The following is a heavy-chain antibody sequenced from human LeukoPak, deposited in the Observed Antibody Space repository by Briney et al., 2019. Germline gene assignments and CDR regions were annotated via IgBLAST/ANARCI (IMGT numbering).Heavy chain of an antibody. CDR1: GFTFSSYW. V-gene: IGHV3-7*01. J-gene: IGHJ2*01. Sequence: SGGSLRLSCAASGFTFSSYWMSGVRQAPGKGREGVANIKQDGSEKYYVDSVKGRFTISRDEAKNSLYLQMNSLRAEDTAVYYCARDTVVVTARLWYFDLWGRGTLVTVSS. D-gene: IGHD2-21*02. CDR2: IKQDGSEK. CDR3: ARDTVVVTARLWYFDL.